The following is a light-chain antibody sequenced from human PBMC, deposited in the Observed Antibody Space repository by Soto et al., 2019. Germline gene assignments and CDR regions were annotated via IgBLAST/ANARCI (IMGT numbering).Light chain of an antibody. CDR3: QQYNNWPRT. V-gene: IGKV3-15*01. CDR2: GAS. J-gene: IGKJ2*01. Sequence: EIVMTQSPATLSVSPGERATLSCRASQSVSSNLAWYQQKPGQAPRLLIYGASTRATGIPARFSGSGSGTEFTLTISSLQSEDFAVYYFQQYNNWPRTFGQGTTLEIK. CDR1: QSVSSN.